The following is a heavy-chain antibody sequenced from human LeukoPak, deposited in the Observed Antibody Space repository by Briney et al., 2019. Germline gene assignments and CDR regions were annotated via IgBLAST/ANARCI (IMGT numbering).Heavy chain of an antibody. CDR2: IIPTFGTA. J-gene: IGHJ6*02. Sequence: ASVKVSCKAPGATFSSYAISWVRQAPGQGLEWMGGIIPTFGTANYAQKFQGRVTITADESTSTAYMELSSLRSEDTAVYYCATRRNTEYYYYGMDVWGQGTTVTVSS. V-gene: IGHV1-69*13. D-gene: IGHD1-14*01. CDR1: GATFSSYA. CDR3: ATRRNTEYYYYGMDV.